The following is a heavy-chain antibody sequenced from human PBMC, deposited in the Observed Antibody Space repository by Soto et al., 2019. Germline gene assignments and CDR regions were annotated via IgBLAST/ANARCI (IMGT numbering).Heavy chain of an antibody. Sequence: PSETLSLTCTVSGGSISSSSYYWGCIRQPPGKGLEWIGSIYYSGSTYYNPSLKSRVTISVDTSKNQFSLKLSSVTAADTAVYYCAITNYDFWSGYPSRGNWFDPWGQGTLVTVSS. V-gene: IGHV4-39*01. CDR3: AITNYDFWSGYPSRGNWFDP. J-gene: IGHJ5*02. CDR2: IYYSGST. CDR1: GGSISSSSYY. D-gene: IGHD3-3*01.